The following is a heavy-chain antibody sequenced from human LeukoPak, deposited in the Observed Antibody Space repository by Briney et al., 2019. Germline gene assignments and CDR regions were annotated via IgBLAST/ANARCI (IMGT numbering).Heavy chain of an antibody. CDR2: TVSEIDGGTK. J-gene: IGHJ6*02. Sequence: TGGSLRLSCAASGFTFNYAWMSWVRQVPGKGLEWVGQTVSEIDGGTKDYAAPVKGRFTISRDDSKSTLYLQMNSLKIEDTAVYYCTTDEDWNYARKDVWGQGATVIVSS. V-gene: IGHV3-15*04. D-gene: IGHD1-7*01. CDR3: TTDEDWNYARKDV. CDR1: GFTFNYAW.